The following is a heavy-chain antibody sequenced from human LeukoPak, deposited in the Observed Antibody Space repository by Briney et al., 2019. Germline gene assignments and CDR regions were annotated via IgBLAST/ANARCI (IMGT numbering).Heavy chain of an antibody. D-gene: IGHD3-3*01. CDR1: GGSISGTPYY. V-gene: IGHV4-39*07. CDR2: IYYSGST. J-gene: IGHJ4*02. CDR3: ARASTIFGHFAY. Sequence: SETLSLTCAISGGSISGTPYYWGWIRQPPGKGLEWIGSIYYSGSTYYNPSLKSRLTISVDTSKNQFSLKLSSVTAADTAVYYCARASTIFGHFAYWGRGTLATVSS.